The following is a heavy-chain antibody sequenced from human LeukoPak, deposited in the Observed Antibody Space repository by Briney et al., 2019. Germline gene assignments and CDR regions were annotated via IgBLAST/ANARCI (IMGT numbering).Heavy chain of an antibody. D-gene: IGHD5-18*01. CDR3: AKDPRDHSYGWSWRYFDY. CDR2: IYSDGRT. Sequence: PGGSLRLSCAASGFTVSNKYMTWVRQAPGKGLEWVSLIYSDGRTYYADSVKGRCTISRDNSKNTLYLQMNSLRAEDTAVYYCAKDPRDHSYGWSWRYFDYWGQGTLVTVSS. CDR1: GFTVSNKY. J-gene: IGHJ4*02. V-gene: IGHV3-53*05.